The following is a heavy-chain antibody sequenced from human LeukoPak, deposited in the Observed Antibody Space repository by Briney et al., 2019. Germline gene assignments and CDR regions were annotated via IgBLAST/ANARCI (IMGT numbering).Heavy chain of an antibody. J-gene: IGHJ6*03. Sequence: AASVKVSCKASGGTFSSYAISWVRQAPGQGLEWMGGIIPIFGTANYAQKFQGRVTITTDESTSTAYMELSSLRSEDTAVYYCARGNSSGWDYYYYYYMDVWGKGTTVTVSS. D-gene: IGHD6-19*01. V-gene: IGHV1-69*05. CDR1: GGTFSSYA. CDR2: IIPIFGTA. CDR3: ARGNSSGWDYYYYYYMDV.